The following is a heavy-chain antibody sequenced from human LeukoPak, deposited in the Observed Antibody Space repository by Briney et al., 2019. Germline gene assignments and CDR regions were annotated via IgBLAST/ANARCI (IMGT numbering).Heavy chain of an antibody. CDR1: GGSIKTYY. V-gene: IGHV4-4*07. CDR3: ARERYIVVVPAAPGNYYYYYMDV. J-gene: IGHJ6*03. Sequence: PSETLSLTCSVSGGSIKTYYWSWIRQPAGKGLEWIGRIYTSGSTTYNPSLKSRVTISVDTSKNQFSLKLSSVTAADTAVYYCARERYIVVVPAAPGNYYYYYMDVWGKGTTVTISS. CDR2: IYTSGST. D-gene: IGHD2-2*01.